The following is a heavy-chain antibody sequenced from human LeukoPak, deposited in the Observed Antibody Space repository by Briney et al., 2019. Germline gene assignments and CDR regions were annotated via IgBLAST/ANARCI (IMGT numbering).Heavy chain of an antibody. D-gene: IGHD3-22*01. CDR3: ARVPSFYFDSSAYLDY. J-gene: IGHJ4*02. V-gene: IGHV1-18*01. Sequence: ASVKVSCKASGYTFTSYGISWVRPAPGQGLEWMGWISAYNGNTNYAQNLQGRVTMTTDTSTSTAYMELRSLRSDDTAVYYCARVPSFYFDSSAYLDYWGQGTLVTVSS. CDR2: ISAYNGNT. CDR1: GYTFTSYG.